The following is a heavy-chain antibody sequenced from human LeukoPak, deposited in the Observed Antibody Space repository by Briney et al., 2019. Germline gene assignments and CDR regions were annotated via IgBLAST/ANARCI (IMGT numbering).Heavy chain of an antibody. J-gene: IGHJ6*02. CDR3: ARDRLLGPYYYDSSGYQMGYYYGMDV. CDR2: IIPIFGTA. V-gene: IGHV1-69*05. CDR1: GGTFSSYA. D-gene: IGHD3-22*01. Sequence: SVKVSCKASGGTFSSYAISWVRQAPGQGLEWMGGIIPIFGTANYAQKFQGRVTITTDESTSTAYMELSSLRSEDTAVYYCARDRLLGPYYYDSSGYQMGYYYGMDVWGQGTTVTVSS.